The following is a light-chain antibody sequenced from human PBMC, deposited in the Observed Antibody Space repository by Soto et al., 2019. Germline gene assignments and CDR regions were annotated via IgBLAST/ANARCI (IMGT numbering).Light chain of an antibody. CDR1: QTLTRDY. Sequence: SPVTLSLKKEEREALHCRASQTLTRDYLAWYQQKPGQAPRLLIFGTSFRASDIPARFSGSGSGTDFTLTITILEPEDFAVYCCPQYGSSLCTSAQG. CDR2: GTS. J-gene: IGKJ5*01. CDR3: PQYGSSLCT. V-gene: IGKV3-20*01.